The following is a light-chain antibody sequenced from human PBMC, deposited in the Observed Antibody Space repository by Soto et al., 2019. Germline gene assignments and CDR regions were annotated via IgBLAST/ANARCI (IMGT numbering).Light chain of an antibody. V-gene: IGKV3D-15*01. CDR3: QQYNTSPRT. CDR2: GAS. CDR1: QSVSGN. J-gene: IGKJ1*01. Sequence: EIVMSQSPATLSVSPGERATLSCRASQSVSGNLAWYQQKPGQAPRLLIHGASNRATGIPARFSGSGSGTDFTLTISRLEPEDFAVYYCQQYNTSPRTFGQGTKVDIK.